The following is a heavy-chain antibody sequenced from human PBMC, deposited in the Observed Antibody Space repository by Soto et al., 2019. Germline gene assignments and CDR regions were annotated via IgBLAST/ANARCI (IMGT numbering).Heavy chain of an antibody. J-gene: IGHJ4*02. CDR3: AKVFGSSGWYRFEDY. V-gene: IGHV3-23*01. CDR1: GFTFSSYA. CDR2: ISGSGGST. D-gene: IGHD6-19*01. Sequence: GGSLRLSCAASGFTFSSYAMSWVRQAPGKGLEWVSAISGSGGSTYYADCVKGRFTISRDNSKNTLYLQMNSLRAEDTALYYCAKVFGSSGWYRFEDYWGQGTLVTVSS.